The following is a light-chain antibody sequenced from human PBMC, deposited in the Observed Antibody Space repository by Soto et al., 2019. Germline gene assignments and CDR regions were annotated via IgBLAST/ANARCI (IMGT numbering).Light chain of an antibody. CDR3: QQYGSSPVT. J-gene: IGKJ5*01. CDR1: QSVSSTY. Sequence: EIVLTQSPGTLSLSPGERATLSCRASQSVSSTYLAWYQQRRGQAPRLLIYSASSRATGIPDRFSGSGSGTDFTLTVSRLEPEDFAVYFCQQYGSSPVTFGQGTRLEIK. V-gene: IGKV3-20*01. CDR2: SAS.